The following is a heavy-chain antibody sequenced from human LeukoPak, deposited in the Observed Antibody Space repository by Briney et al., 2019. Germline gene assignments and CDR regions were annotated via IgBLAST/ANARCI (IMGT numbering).Heavy chain of an antibody. J-gene: IGHJ4*02. CDR3: AKLERITMVRGVRMGSFDY. CDR2: ISGSGGST. CDR1: GFTFSSYA. D-gene: IGHD3-10*01. V-gene: IGHV3-23*01. Sequence: GGSLRLSCAASGFTFSSYAMSWVRQAPGKGLEWVSAISGSGGSTYYADSVKGRFTISRDNSKNTLYLQMNSLRAEDTAVYYCAKLERITMVRGVRMGSFDYWGQGTLVTVSS.